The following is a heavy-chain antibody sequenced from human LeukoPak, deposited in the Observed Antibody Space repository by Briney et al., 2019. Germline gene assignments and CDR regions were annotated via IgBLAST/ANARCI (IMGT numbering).Heavy chain of an antibody. CDR3: AKFDYGDY. J-gene: IGHJ4*02. V-gene: IGHV3-53*01. CDR1: GFTVSSNY. Sequence: SGGSLRLSCAASGFTVSSNYMSWVRQAPGKGLEWVSVIYSGGSTYYADSVKGRFTISRDNSKNTLYLQMNSLRAEHTAVYYCAKFDYGDYWGQGTLVTVSS. CDR2: IYSGGST. D-gene: IGHD4-17*01.